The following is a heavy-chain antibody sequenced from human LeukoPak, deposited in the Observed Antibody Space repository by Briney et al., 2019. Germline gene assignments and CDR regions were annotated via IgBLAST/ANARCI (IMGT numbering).Heavy chain of an antibody. CDR2: ISSSSSTM. D-gene: IGHD6-19*01. CDR1: GFTFSSYS. J-gene: IGHJ4*02. CDR3: ARENGIVVAGFDY. Sequence: PGGSMRLSCAASGFTFSSYSMNWVRQAPGKGLEWVSSISSSSSTMYHADSVRGRFTISRDNAKKSLYLQMNSLRDEDTAVYYCARENGIVVAGFDYWGQGTQVTVSS. V-gene: IGHV3-48*02.